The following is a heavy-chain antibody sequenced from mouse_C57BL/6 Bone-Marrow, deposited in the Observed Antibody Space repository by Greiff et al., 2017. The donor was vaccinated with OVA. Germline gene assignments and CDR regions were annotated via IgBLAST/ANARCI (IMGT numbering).Heavy chain of an antibody. CDR3: ARHYYGSRDYAMDY. Sequence: DVKLVESGGGLVQPGGSLKLSCAASGFTFSDYYMYWVRQTPEKRLEWVAYISNGGGSTYYPDTVKGRFTISRDNAKNTLYLQMSRLKSEDTAMYYCARHYYGSRDYAMDYWGQGTSVTVSS. CDR1: GFTFSDYY. J-gene: IGHJ4*01. D-gene: IGHD1-1*01. CDR2: ISNGGGST. V-gene: IGHV5-12*01.